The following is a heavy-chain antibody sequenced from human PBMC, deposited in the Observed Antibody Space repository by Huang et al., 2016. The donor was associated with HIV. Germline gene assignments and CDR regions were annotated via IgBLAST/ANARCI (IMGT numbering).Heavy chain of an antibody. V-gene: IGHV3-21*01. J-gene: IGHJ4*02. CDR2: ISPSSSFI. CDR3: ARDRGQQLSPFDS. Sequence: EVQLVESGGGLVKPGGALRLYCAASGFSLDRYNMYWVRQTPGEGLAWVSSISPSSSFIDYADSVKGRVSISRDNAKNSLYLQMNNLRGEDTAVYYCARDRGQQLSPFDSWGQGTLVTVSS. D-gene: IGHD6-13*01. CDR1: GFSLDRYN.